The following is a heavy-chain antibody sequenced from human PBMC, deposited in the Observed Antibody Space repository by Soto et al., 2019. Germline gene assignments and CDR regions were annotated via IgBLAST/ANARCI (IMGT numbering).Heavy chain of an antibody. V-gene: IGHV4-38-2*01. Sequence: PSETLSLTCAVSGYSISSGNYWAWIRQPPGRGLEWIGSLYHIGSTHYNTSLRSRVTISVDTSKNHFSLELSSVTAADTAIYYCRSSTSCYDESCVDVWGQGTMVTVSS. CDR3: RSSTSCYDESCVDV. CDR2: LYHIGST. D-gene: IGHD2-2*01. J-gene: IGHJ6*02. CDR1: GYSISSGNY.